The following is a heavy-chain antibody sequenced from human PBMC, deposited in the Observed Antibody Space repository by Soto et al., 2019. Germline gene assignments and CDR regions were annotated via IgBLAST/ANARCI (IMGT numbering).Heavy chain of an antibody. Sequence: GASVKVSCKTSGYTFTSYYVHWVRQAPGQGLEWMGVINPSGGSTDYAQKFKGRVTMTRDTSPTTVYMELSSLRSEDTAMYYCARQNGDSPFDYWGQGTLVTVAS. J-gene: IGHJ4*02. CDR2: INPSGGST. V-gene: IGHV1-46*01. D-gene: IGHD4-17*01. CDR3: ARQNGDSPFDY. CDR1: GYTFTSYY.